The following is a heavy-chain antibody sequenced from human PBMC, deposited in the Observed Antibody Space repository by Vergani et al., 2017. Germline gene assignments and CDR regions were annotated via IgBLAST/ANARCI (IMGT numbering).Heavy chain of an antibody. CDR2: IYYSGST. J-gene: IGHJ4*02. CDR1: GGSISSSSYY. D-gene: IGHD4-17*01. CDR3: ARHRVSDYGDLGVFDY. V-gene: IGHV4-39*01. Sequence: QLQLQESGPGLVKPSETLSLTCTVSGGSISSSSYYWGWIRQPPGKGLEWIGSIYYSGSTYYNPSLKSRVTISVDTSKNQFSLKLSSVTAADTAVYYCARHRVSDYGDLGVFDYWGQGTLVTVSS.